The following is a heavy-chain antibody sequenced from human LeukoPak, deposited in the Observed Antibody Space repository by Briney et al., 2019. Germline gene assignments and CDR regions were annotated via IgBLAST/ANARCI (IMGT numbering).Heavy chain of an antibody. CDR3: ARDSRGAGDY. D-gene: IGHD3-10*01. Sequence: ASVKVSCQASGYTYIDYYIHWVRQAPGQQLEWMGRINPNSGDTSFPQKFRGRVIMTRDTSVNTAYMELGRLTSVDLAMYYCARDSRGAGDYWGQGTLVTVSS. CDR1: GYTYIDYY. CDR2: INPNSGDT. J-gene: IGHJ4*02. V-gene: IGHV1-2*06.